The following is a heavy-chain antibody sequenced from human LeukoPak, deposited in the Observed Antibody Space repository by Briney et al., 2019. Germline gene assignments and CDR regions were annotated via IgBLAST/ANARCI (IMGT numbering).Heavy chain of an antibody. CDR2: MNPNSGNT. Sequence: ASVKVSCKASGYTFTSYDINWVRQATGQGLEWMGWMNPNSGNTGYAQKFQGRVTITRNTSISTAYMELSSLRSEDTAVYYCARGRDIVVVPALDAFDIWGQGTMVTVSS. J-gene: IGHJ3*02. V-gene: IGHV1-8*03. CDR1: GYTFTSYD. CDR3: ARGRDIVVVPALDAFDI. D-gene: IGHD2-2*01.